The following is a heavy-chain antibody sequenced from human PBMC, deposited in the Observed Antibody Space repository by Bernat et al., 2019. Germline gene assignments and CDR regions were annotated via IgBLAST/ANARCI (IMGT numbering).Heavy chain of an antibody. Sequence: VQLVESGGGLVQPGGSLRLSCAASGLTFSDYYMSWIRQAPGKGLDWVSYISSSSSYTNYADSVKGRFTISRDNAKNSLYLQMNSLRAEDTAVYYCARGTSTSAPYMDVWGKGTTVTVSS. CDR2: ISSSSSYT. CDR1: GLTFSDYY. V-gene: IGHV3-11*05. CDR3: ARGTSTSAPYMDV. J-gene: IGHJ6*03.